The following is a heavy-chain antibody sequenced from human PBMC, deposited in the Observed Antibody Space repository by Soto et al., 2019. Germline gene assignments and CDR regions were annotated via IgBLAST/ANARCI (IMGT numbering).Heavy chain of an antibody. CDR3: ARGGGVTYYDILTAPPFDY. CDR1: GGSISSGGYY. D-gene: IGHD3-9*01. J-gene: IGHJ4*02. Sequence: SETLSLTCTVSGGSISSGGYYWSWIRQHPGKGLEWIGYIYYSGSTYYNPSLKSRVTISVDTSKNQFSLKLSSVTAADTAVYYCARGGGVTYYDILTAPPFDYWGKGTLVTVSS. CDR2: IYYSGST. V-gene: IGHV4-31*03.